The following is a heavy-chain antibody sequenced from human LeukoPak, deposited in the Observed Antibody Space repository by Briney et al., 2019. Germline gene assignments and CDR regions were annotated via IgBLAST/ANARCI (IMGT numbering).Heavy chain of an antibody. J-gene: IGHJ5*02. V-gene: IGHV3-7*03. Sequence: GGSLRLSCAASGFTFSSYWMSWVRQAPGKGLEWVANIKQDGSEKYYVDSVKGRFTISRDNAKNSLYLQMNSLRAEDTAVYYCAKEFREQLVLWFDPWGQGTLVTVSS. D-gene: IGHD6-13*01. CDR2: IKQDGSEK. CDR3: AKEFREQLVLWFDP. CDR1: GFTFSSYW.